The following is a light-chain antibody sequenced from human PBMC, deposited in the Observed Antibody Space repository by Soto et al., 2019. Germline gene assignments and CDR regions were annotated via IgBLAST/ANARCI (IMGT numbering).Light chain of an antibody. V-gene: IGKV3-20*01. CDR1: QSVSSSY. J-gene: IGKJ3*01. Sequence: EIVLTQSPGTLSLSPGERATLSCRASQSVSSSYLAWYQQKPGQAPWLLIYGTSGRATGIPARFSGSGSGTDFTLTISRLEPEDFALYYCQQYGSSPIFTFGRGTKVDIK. CDR2: GTS. CDR3: QQYGSSPIFT.